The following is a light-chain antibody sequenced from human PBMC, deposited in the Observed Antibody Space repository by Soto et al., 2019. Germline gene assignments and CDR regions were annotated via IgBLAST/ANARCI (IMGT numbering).Light chain of an antibody. V-gene: IGKV1-39*01. CDR1: QSISHF. J-gene: IGKJ2*01. CDR3: QQSYTPPHT. Sequence: DIQMTQSPPSLSASVGDKVTITCRPSQSISHFLNWYQQKPGKAPKLLIYTASSLQSGVPSRFSGSGSGPHFTLTVSSLKPEDSATYLCQQSYTPPHTFGQGTKLEIK. CDR2: TAS.